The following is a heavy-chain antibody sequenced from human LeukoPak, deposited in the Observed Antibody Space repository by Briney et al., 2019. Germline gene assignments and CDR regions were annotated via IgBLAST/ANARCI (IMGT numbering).Heavy chain of an antibody. CDR1: GYTFTSYG. J-gene: IGHJ4*02. V-gene: IGHV1-18*04. CDR2: ISAYNGNT. Sequence: ASVKVSCKASGYTFTSYGISWARQAPGQGLEWMGWISAYNGNTNYAQKLQGRVTMTTDTSTSTAYMELRSLRSDDTAVYYCAREGYYGSGSYYNRSPFDYWGQGTLVTVSS. CDR3: AREGYYGSGSYYNRSPFDY. D-gene: IGHD3-10*01.